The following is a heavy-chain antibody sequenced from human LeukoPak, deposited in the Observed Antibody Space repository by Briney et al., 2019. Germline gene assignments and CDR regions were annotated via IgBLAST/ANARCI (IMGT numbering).Heavy chain of an antibody. CDR2: IIPILGIA. CDR1: GGTFSSYA. J-gene: IGHJ4*02. D-gene: IGHD6-13*01. V-gene: IGHV1-69*04. CDR3: ARVLSGYSSSWTFDY. Sequence: SVKVSCKASGGTFSSYAISWVRQAPGQGLEWMGRIIPILGIANYAQKFQGRVTITADKSTSTAYMELRGLRSDDTAVYYCARVLSGYSSSWTFDYWGQGTLVTVSS.